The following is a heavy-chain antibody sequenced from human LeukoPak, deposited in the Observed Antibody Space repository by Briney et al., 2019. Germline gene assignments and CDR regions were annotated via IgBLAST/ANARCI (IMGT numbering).Heavy chain of an antibody. CDR1: GGSFSGYY. V-gene: IGHV4-34*01. D-gene: IGHD4-17*01. CDR3: ARAGTNLGDYDY. CDR2: INHSGST. J-gene: IGHJ4*02. Sequence: PSETLSLTCAVYGGSFSGYYWSWLRQPPGKGLEWIGEINHSGSTNHNPSLKSRVTISVDKSKNQLSLNLNSVTAADTAVYYCARAGTNLGDYDYWGQGTLVTVSS.